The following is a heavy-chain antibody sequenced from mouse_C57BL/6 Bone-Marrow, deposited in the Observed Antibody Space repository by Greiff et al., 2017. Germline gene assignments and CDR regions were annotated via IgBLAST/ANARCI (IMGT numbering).Heavy chain of an antibody. CDR3: TTGHYYY. J-gene: IGHJ2*01. Sequence: EVQLQQSGAELVRPGASVKLSCTASGFNIKDDYMDWVKQRPEQGLEWIGWIDPENGDTEYASKFQGKATITADTSSNTAYLQLSSLTSEDTAVYYCTTGHYYYWGQGTTLTVSS. CDR1: GFNIKDDY. D-gene: IGHD1-1*01. CDR2: IDPENGDT. V-gene: IGHV14-4*01.